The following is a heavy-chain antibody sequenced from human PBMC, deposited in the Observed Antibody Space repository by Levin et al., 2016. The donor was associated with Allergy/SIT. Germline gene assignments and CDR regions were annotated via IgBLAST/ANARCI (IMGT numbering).Heavy chain of an antibody. CDR3: ARHLGEDYGDYVPRFDY. Sequence: WIRQPPGKGLEWIGSIYYSGSTYYNPSLKSRVTISVDTSKNQFSLKLSSVTAADTAVYYCARHLGEDYGDYVPRFDYWGQGTLVTVSS. D-gene: IGHD4-17*01. CDR2: IYYSGST. V-gene: IGHV4-39*01. J-gene: IGHJ4*02.